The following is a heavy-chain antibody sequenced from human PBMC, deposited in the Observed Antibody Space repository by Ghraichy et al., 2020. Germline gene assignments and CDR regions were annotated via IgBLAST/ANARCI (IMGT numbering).Heavy chain of an antibody. CDR3: ARVRKRIQLWLPYYFDY. Sequence: SETLSLTCTVSGGSISSYYWSWIRQPPGKGLEWIGYIYYSGSTNYNPSLKSRVTISVDTSKNQFSLKLSSVTAADTAVYYCARVRKRIQLWLPYYFDYWGQGTLVTVSS. J-gene: IGHJ4*02. V-gene: IGHV4-59*01. CDR2: IYYSGST. D-gene: IGHD5-18*01. CDR1: GGSISSYY.